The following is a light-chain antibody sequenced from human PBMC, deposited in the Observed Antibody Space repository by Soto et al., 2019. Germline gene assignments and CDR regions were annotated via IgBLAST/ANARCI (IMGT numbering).Light chain of an antibody. CDR2: DAS. V-gene: IGKV3-11*01. Sequence: EIVLTQSPATLSLSPGERASLSCRASQSVSSSLAWYQQKPCQSPRLLIYDASNRATGIPARFSGSGSGTDFTLTISSLDPEDFAVYYCQQRSTWTPLTFGGGTKVEIK. J-gene: IGKJ4*01. CDR1: QSVSSS. CDR3: QQRSTWTPLT.